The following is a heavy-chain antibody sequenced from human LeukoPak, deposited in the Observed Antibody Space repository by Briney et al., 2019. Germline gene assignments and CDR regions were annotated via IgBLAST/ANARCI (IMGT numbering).Heavy chain of an antibody. J-gene: IGHJ3*02. V-gene: IGHV1-69*01. Sequence: GASVKVSCKASGGTFSSYAISWVRQAPGQGLEWMGGIIPIFGTANYAQKFQGRVTITADESTSTAYMELSSLRSEDTAVYYCARERVVVVPAASAYDAFDIWGQGTMVTVSS. D-gene: IGHD2-2*01. CDR2: IIPIFGTA. CDR3: ARERVVVVPAASAYDAFDI. CDR1: GGTFSSYA.